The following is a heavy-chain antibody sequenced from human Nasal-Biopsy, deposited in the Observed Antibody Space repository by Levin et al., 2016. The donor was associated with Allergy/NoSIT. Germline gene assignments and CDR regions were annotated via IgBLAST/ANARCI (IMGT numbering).Heavy chain of an antibody. V-gene: IGHV1-58*01. CDR3: ATTEDGKGGFDS. CDR2: IGVGGGNT. D-gene: IGHD6-13*01. Sequence: SVKVSCKASGATFTNILVQWVRQARGQRLEWIGRIGVGGGNTKYAQRFQERVTSTSDMSTNTAYMELSSLRSEDTALYYCATTEDGKGGFDSWGQGTLVTVSS. J-gene: IGHJ4*02. CDR1: GATFTNIL.